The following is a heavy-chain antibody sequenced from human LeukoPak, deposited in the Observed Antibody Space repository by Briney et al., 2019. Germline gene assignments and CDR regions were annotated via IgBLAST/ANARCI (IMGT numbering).Heavy chain of an antibody. Sequence: ASVKVSCKVSGYTLTELSMHWVRQAPGKGLEWMGGFDPEDGETIYAQKFQGRVTMTEDTSTDTAYMELSSLRSEDTAVYYCATGYIAALRRRRADAFDIWGQGTMVTVSS. D-gene: IGHD6-6*01. CDR2: FDPEDGET. J-gene: IGHJ3*02. V-gene: IGHV1-24*01. CDR1: GYTLTELS. CDR3: ATGYIAALRRRRADAFDI.